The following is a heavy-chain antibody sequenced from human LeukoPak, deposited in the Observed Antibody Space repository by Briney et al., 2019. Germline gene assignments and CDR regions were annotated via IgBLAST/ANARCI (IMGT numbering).Heavy chain of an antibody. J-gene: IGHJ4*02. V-gene: IGHV4-59*01. Sequence: PSETLSLTCTVSGGSICSYYWSWLPPPPGQGGEGRGYIYYSECSGSTNTNYNPSLKSRVTISVDTPKNQLSLKLSSVTAADTAVYYCAREVVIGGNCFFDYWGQGTLVTVSS. CDR1: GGSICSYY. D-gene: IGHD2-15*01. CDR2: IYYSECSGST. CDR3: AREVVIGGNCFFDY.